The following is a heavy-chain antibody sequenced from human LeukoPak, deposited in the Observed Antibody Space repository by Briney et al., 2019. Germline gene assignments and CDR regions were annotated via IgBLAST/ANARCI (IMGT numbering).Heavy chain of an antibody. V-gene: IGHV3-23*01. CDR1: GLTFSSYA. CDR3: AKQPPYSSGWYAIAHNFDY. Sequence: GGSLRLSCAASGLTFSSYAMNWVRQAPGKGLEWVSVISGSGGSTDYADSVKDRFTISRDNSKNTLYLQMNSLRAEDTAVYYCAKQPPYSSGWYAIAHNFDYWGQGTLVTVSS. CDR2: ISGSGGST. J-gene: IGHJ4*02. D-gene: IGHD6-19*01.